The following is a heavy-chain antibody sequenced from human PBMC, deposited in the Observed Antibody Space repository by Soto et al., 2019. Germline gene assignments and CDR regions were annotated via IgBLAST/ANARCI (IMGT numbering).Heavy chain of an antibody. Sequence: SETLSLTCTVSGGSISSYYWSWIRQPPGKGLEWIGYIYYSGSTNYNPSLKSRVTISVDTSKNQFSLKLSSVTAADTAVYYCGRGYCSGGSCPNYYYYYGMDVWGPGTTVTVSS. CDR2: IYYSGST. D-gene: IGHD2-15*01. CDR3: GRGYCSGGSCPNYYYYYGMDV. J-gene: IGHJ6*02. V-gene: IGHV4-59*08. CDR1: GGSISSYY.